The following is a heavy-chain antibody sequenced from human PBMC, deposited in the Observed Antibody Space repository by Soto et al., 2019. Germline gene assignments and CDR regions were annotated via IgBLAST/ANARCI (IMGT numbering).Heavy chain of an antibody. CDR2: IYNIGRT. CDR1: GGTISVYY. Sequence: SETLCLTFTVSGGTISVYYWSWLLQPPGKGLEWIGYIYNIGRTNHNPHLRGRLNMSTDTSQEHFSLKLSPVTATDTPLYYCARHVNLPLAGTGFDYWGRGTLVTVSS. CDR3: ARHVNLPLAGTGFDY. D-gene: IGHD6-19*01. J-gene: IGHJ4*02. V-gene: IGHV4-59*08.